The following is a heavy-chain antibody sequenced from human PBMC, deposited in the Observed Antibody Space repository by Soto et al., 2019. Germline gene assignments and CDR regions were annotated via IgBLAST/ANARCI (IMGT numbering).Heavy chain of an antibody. J-gene: IGHJ4*02. D-gene: IGHD6-13*01. CDR1: GGSISTYY. V-gene: IGHV4-59*01. Sequence: PSETLSLTCTVSGGSISTYYCSWSRQPPGKGLEWIGFIYYSGSTSYNTSLKGRVTISLDTSKTQFSLKLSSVTAADTAMYYCARTTYLRYSSSWYGFDYWGQGTLVTVSS. CDR2: IYYSGST. CDR3: ARTTYLRYSSSWYGFDY.